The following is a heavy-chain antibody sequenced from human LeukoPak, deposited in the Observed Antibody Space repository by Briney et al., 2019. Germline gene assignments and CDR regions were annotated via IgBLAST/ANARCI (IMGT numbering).Heavy chain of an antibody. Sequence: ASVKVSCKASGYTFTSYGISWVRQAPGKGLEWMGWISAYNGNTNYAQKLQGRVTMTTDTSTSTAYMELRSLRSDDTAVYYCARDISYYYDSSGYYFDYWGQGTLVTVSS. J-gene: IGHJ4*02. CDR3: ARDISYYYDSSGYYFDY. D-gene: IGHD3-22*01. V-gene: IGHV1-18*01. CDR2: ISAYNGNT. CDR1: GYTFTSYG.